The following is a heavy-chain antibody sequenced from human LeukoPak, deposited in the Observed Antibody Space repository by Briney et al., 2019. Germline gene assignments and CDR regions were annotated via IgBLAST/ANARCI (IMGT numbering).Heavy chain of an antibody. D-gene: IGHD6-13*01. Sequence: PGGSLRLSCAASGFTFSSYSMNWVRQAPGKGLEWVSSISSSSSYIYYADSVKGRFTISRDNAKNSLYLQMNSLRAEDTAVYYCARDSIAAAGKDYWGQGTPVTVSS. CDR3: ARDSIAAAGKDY. J-gene: IGHJ4*02. CDR2: ISSSSSYI. CDR1: GFTFSSYS. V-gene: IGHV3-21*01.